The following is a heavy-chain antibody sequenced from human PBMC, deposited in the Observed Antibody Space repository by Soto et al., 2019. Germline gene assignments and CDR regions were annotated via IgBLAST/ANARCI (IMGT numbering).Heavy chain of an antibody. CDR2: IYWNGDK. D-gene: IGHD6-25*01. Sequence: SGPTLVNPTQTLTLTCTFSGFSLSAGSVGVGWIRQPPGKALEWLALIYWNGDKRYSPSLRNRLTITKDTSKNQVVLTMANMDPVDTGTYYCARRDKSGSGGCLRQWGRGSLVTVSS. CDR3: ARRDKSGSGGCLRQ. V-gene: IGHV2-5*01. J-gene: IGHJ1*01. CDR1: GFSLSAGSVG.